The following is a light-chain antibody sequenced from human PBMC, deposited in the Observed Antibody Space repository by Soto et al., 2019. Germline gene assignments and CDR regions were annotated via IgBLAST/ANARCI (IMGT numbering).Light chain of an antibody. CDR2: DVS. J-gene: IGLJ1*01. CDR3: SSHTSTTTSHV. CDR1: SSDVGGYNY. Sequence: SVVTQPGWESGYIGLVATISCTGTSSDVGGYNYVSWYQQHPGKAPKLMIYDVSNRPSGVSNRFSGSKSANTASLTISGLQAEDAADYYCSSHTSTTTSHVCGTGTKVTVL. V-gene: IGLV2-14*01.